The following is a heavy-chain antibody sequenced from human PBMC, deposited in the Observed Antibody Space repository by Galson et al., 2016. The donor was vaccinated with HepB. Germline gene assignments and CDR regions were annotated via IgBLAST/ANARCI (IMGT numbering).Heavy chain of an antibody. CDR1: GYIFTSYY. CDR2: ISPSGGRT. D-gene: IGHD2-8*02. J-gene: IGHJ3*01. Sequence: SVKVSCKASGYIFTSYYIHWVRQAPGQGPEWMGIISPSGGRTNFAQKFQGRVNMTRDTSRSTVYMELSGLRSEDTGLYFCARDLGFNTGPLDVWGQGKRDTVSS. CDR3: ARDLGFNTGPLDV. V-gene: IGHV1-46*01.